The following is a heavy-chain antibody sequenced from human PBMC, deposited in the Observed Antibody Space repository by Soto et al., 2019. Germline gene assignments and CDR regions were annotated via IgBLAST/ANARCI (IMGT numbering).Heavy chain of an antibody. Sequence: QVQLVQSGAEVKKPGSSVKVSCKASGGTFSSYAISWVRQAPGQGLEWMGGIIPIFGTANYAQKFQGRVTIAADESTSTAYMELSSLRSEDTAVYYCARDRRDSSGYYYYYGMDVWGQGTTVTVSS. CDR2: IIPIFGTA. J-gene: IGHJ6*02. CDR1: GGTFSSYA. V-gene: IGHV1-69*12. CDR3: ARDRRDSSGYYYYYGMDV. D-gene: IGHD3-22*01.